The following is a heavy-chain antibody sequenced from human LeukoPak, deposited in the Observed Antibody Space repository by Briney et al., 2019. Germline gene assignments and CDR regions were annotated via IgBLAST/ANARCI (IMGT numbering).Heavy chain of an antibody. CDR1: GFTFSSYA. J-gene: IGHJ4*02. Sequence: GGSLRLSCAASGFTFSSYAMSWVRQAPGKGLQWVSTISGSGGSTYYADSVKGRFTISRDNSKNTLYLQMNSLRAADTAVYYCARRPGLERYYFDYWGQGTLVTVSS. V-gene: IGHV3-23*01. CDR3: ARRPGLERYYFDY. CDR2: ISGSGGST. D-gene: IGHD1-1*01.